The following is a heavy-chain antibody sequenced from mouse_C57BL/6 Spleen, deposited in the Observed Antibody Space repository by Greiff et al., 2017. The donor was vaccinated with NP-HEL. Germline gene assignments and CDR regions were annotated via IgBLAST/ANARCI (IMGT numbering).Heavy chain of an antibody. Sequence: EVKLVESGPELVKPGASVKIPCKASGYTFTDYNMDWVKQSHGKSLEWIGDINPNNGGTIYNQKFKGKATLTVDKSSSTAYMELRSLTSEDTAVYYCARGGNYVAPWFAYWGKGTLVTVSA. J-gene: IGHJ3*01. V-gene: IGHV1-18*01. CDR1: GYTFTDYN. D-gene: IGHD2-1*01. CDR3: ARGGNYVAPWFAY. CDR2: INPNNGGT.